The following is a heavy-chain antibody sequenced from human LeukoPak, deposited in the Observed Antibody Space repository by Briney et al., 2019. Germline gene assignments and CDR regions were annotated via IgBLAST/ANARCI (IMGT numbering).Heavy chain of an antibody. CDR1: GYTFTGYY. V-gene: IGHV1-2*02. CDR2: INPSSGAT. Sequence: ASVKVSCKASGYTFTGYYMNWVRQAPGQGLEWMGWINPSSGATNYAQEFQGRVTMTRDTSISTAYMELSRLRSDDTAVYYCARDGIAVADAFDIWGQGTMVTVSS. D-gene: IGHD6-19*01. J-gene: IGHJ3*02. CDR3: ARDGIAVADAFDI.